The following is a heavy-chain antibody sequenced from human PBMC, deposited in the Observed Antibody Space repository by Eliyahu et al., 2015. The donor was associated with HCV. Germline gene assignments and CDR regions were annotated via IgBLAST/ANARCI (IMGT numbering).Heavy chain of an antibody. Sequence: EVQLLESGGGLVQPGGSLRLSCAASGFTFSSYAMSWVRQAPGKGLEWVSAISGSGGSTYYADSVKGRFTISRDNSKNTLYLQMNSLRAEDTAVYYCAKGRDYGDYVSPDFDYWGQGTLVTVSS. V-gene: IGHV3-23*01. D-gene: IGHD4-17*01. CDR3: AKGRDYGDYVSPDFDY. CDR2: ISGSGGST. CDR1: GFTFSSYA. J-gene: IGHJ4*02.